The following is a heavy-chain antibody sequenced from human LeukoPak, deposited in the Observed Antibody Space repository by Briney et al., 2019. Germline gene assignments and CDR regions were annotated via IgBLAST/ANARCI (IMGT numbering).Heavy chain of an antibody. CDR1: GGSIGSYY. Sequence: SETLSLTCTVTGGSIGSYYWNWIRQPAGKGLEWIGRIYTSGSTNYNPSLKSRVTMSVDTSKNQFSLRLSSVTAADTAVYYCARGYSSSPYYFDYWGQGTLVTVSS. D-gene: IGHD6-13*01. CDR3: ARGYSSSPYYFDY. J-gene: IGHJ4*02. CDR2: IYTSGST. V-gene: IGHV4-4*07.